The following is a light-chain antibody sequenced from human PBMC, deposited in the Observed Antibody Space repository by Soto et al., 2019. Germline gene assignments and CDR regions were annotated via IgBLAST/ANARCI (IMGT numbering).Light chain of an antibody. J-gene: IGLJ1*01. CDR1: SSNIGAGYD. V-gene: IGLV1-40*01. CDR3: PSYDSSLSGFYV. CDR2: GNS. Sequence: QSVLTQPPSVSGAPGQRVTISCTGSSSNIGAGYDVHWYQQLPGTAPKLLIYGNSNRPSGVPDRFSVSKSGTSASLAITGLQAEYEADYYCPSYDSSLSGFYVFGTGTKLTVL.